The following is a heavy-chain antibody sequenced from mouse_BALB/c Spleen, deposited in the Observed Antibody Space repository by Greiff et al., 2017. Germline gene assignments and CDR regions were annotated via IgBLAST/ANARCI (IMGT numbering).Heavy chain of an antibody. Sequence: VQLQQSGAELVRPGTSVKVSCKAPGYAFTNYLIEWVKQRPGQGLEWIGVINPGSGGTNYNEKFKGKATLTADKSSSTAYMQLSSLTSDDSAVYFCARKGGTGRYFDVWGAGTTVTVSS. CDR1: GYAFTNYL. V-gene: IGHV1-54*01. CDR3: ARKGGTGRYFDV. D-gene: IGHD3-3*01. J-gene: IGHJ1*01. CDR2: INPGSGGT.